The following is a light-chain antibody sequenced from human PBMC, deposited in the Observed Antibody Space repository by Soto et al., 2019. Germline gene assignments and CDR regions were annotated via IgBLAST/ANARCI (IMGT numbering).Light chain of an antibody. CDR1: QSISSY. CDR3: QQRDSTPRR. J-gene: IGKJ1*01. CDR2: AAS. Sequence: DIQMTQSPSSLSASVGDRVTITCRASQSISSYLNWYQQKPGKAPKLLIYAASSLQSEVPSRFSGRGSGTDFTIPISSLQPEDFETYYCQQRDSTPRRFVQGPKGEIK. V-gene: IGKV1-39*01.